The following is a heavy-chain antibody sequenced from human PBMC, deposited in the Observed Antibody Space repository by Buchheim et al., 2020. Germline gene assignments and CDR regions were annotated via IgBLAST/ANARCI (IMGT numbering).Heavy chain of an antibody. CDR2: ISSSSSTI. CDR3: ARGGPYYDFWSGFHFDY. D-gene: IGHD3-3*01. Sequence: EVQLVESGGGLVQPGGSLRLSCAASGFTFSSYSMNWVRQAPGKGLEWVSYISSSSSTIYYADSVKGRFTISRDNAKNSLYLPMNSLRAEDTAVYYCARGGPYYDFWSGFHFDYWGQGTL. V-gene: IGHV3-48*01. CDR1: GFTFSSYS. J-gene: IGHJ4*02.